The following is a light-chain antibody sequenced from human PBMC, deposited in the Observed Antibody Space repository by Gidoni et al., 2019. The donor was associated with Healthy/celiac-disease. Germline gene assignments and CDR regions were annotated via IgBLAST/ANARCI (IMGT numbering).Light chain of an antibody. J-gene: IGKJ2*01. CDR1: QSVSSSY. CDR2: GAS. Sequence: EIVLTPSPGPLSLSPGERATLSCRASQSVSSSYLAWYQQKPGQAPRLLIYGASSRATGIPDRFSGSGSGTDFTLTISRLEPEDFAVYYCQQYGSSQGYTFGQGTKLEIK. V-gene: IGKV3-20*01. CDR3: QQYGSSQGYT.